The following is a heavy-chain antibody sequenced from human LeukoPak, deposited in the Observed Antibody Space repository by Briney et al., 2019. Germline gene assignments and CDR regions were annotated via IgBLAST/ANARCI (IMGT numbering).Heavy chain of an antibody. J-gene: IGHJ4*02. D-gene: IGHD6-6*01. CDR2: ISYDGSNK. CDR3: ARQAARPYDC. V-gene: IGHV3-30-3*01. Sequence: GGSLRLSCAASVFTFNSYSMHWVRQAPGKGLEWVAVISYDGSNKYYADSVKGRFTISRDNSKNTLYLQMNSLRTEDTAVFYCARQAARPYDCWGRGTLVTVSS. CDR1: VFTFNSYS.